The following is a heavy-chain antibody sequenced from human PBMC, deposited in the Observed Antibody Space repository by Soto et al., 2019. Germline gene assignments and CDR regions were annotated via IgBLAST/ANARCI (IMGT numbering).Heavy chain of an antibody. J-gene: IGHJ4*02. CDR2: IHDDGSIT. Sequence: PGGSLRLSCAASGFTFSSYWMHWVRQAPGKGLVWVARIHDDGSITNYADSVKGRFTISRDNAKNTLYLQMNSLRAEDTAVYYCAKPSTYYYDSSGYYFDYWGQGTLVTVS. CDR3: AKPSTYYYDSSGYYFDY. V-gene: IGHV3-74*01. CDR1: GFTFSSYW. D-gene: IGHD3-22*01.